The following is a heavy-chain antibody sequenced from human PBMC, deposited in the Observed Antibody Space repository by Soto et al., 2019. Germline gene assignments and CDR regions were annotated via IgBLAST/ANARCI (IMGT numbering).Heavy chain of an antibody. J-gene: IGHJ4*02. CDR3: ARSESGLYYYDSSGYSQFDY. V-gene: IGHV1-2*04. CDR2: GGT. Sequence: GGTNYAQKFQGWVTMTRDTSISTAYMELSRLRSDDTAVYYCARSESGLYYYDSSGYSQFDYWGQGTLVTVSS. D-gene: IGHD3-22*01.